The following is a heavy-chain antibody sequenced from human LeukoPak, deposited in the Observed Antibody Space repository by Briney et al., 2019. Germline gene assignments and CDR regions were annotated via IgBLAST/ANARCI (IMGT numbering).Heavy chain of an antibody. D-gene: IGHD2-2*01. CDR1: GYTFTSYG. J-gene: IGHJ5*02. CDR3: ARGPRYCSSTSCYFPWFDP. CDR2: INTNTGNP. V-gene: IGHV7-4-1*01. Sequence: ASVKVSCKASGYTFTSYGISWVRQAPGQGLEWMGWINTNTGNPTYAQGFTGRFVFSLDTSVSTAYLQICSLKAEDTAVYYCARGPRYCSSTSCYFPWFDPWGQGTLVTVSS.